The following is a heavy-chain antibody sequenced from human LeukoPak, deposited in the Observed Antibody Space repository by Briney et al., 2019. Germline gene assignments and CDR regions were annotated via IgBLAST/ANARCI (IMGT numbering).Heavy chain of an antibody. V-gene: IGHV4-4*07. Sequence: SETLSLTCSVSGGSISRYYWSWIRQPAGKGLEWIGRIYTSGSTNWKPFHTSGDTNYNPSLKSRVTMSLDTSKNQFSLRLSSVTAADTAVYYCARGFLQKQQLVAFDYWGQGTLVTVSS. D-gene: IGHD6-13*01. J-gene: IGHJ4*02. CDR3: ARGFLQKQQLVAFDY. CDR1: GGSISRYY. CDR2: IYTSGSTNWKPFHTSGDT.